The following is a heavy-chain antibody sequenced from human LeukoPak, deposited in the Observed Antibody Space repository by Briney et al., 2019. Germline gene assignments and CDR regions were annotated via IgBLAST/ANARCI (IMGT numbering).Heavy chain of an antibody. CDR3: ARHPVWHDGSVYYGYFFDY. V-gene: IGHV4-39*01. D-gene: IGHD3-22*01. CDR1: GGSIRSSGNY. Sequence: SETLSLTRSVFGGSIRSSGNYWGWIRQPPGKGLEWIGSIYYNGNIFYNPSLKSRVTVSADTSKNQFSLNLNSVTASDQAVYYCARHPVWHDGSVYYGYFFDYWGQGALVTVSS. CDR2: IYYNGNI. J-gene: IGHJ4*02.